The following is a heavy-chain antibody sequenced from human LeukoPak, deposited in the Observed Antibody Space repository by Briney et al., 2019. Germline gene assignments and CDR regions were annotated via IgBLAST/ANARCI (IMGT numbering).Heavy chain of an antibody. Sequence: SVKVSCKASGGTFSSYATSWVRQAPGQGLEWMGRIIPILGIANYAQKFQGRVTITADKSTSTAYMELSSLRSEDTAVYYCARDRQYYDSSGYYPFDYWGQGTLVTVSS. D-gene: IGHD3-22*01. CDR2: IIPILGIA. CDR1: GGTFSSYA. CDR3: ARDRQYYDSSGYYPFDY. J-gene: IGHJ4*02. V-gene: IGHV1-69*04.